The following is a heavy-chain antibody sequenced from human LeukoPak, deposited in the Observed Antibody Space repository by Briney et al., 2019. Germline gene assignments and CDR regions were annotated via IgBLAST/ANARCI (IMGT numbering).Heavy chain of an antibody. V-gene: IGHV4-34*01. Sequence: SEALSLTCAVYGGSFSGYYWSWIRQPPGKGLEWIGEINHSGSTNYNPSLKSRVTISVDTSKNQFSLKLSSVTAADTAVYYCARGRPNRRFDPWGQGTLVTVSS. J-gene: IGHJ5*02. CDR3: ARGRPNRRFDP. CDR2: INHSGST. D-gene: IGHD2/OR15-2a*01. CDR1: GGSFSGYY.